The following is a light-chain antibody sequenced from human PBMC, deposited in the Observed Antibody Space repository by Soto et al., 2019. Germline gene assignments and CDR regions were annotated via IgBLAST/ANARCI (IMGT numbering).Light chain of an antibody. CDR1: QGISSW. J-gene: IGKJ2*01. V-gene: IGKV1-12*01. Sequence: DIQMTQSPSSVSASVGDRVTITCRASQGISSWLAWYQKKPGKAPKLLIYAASSLQSGVPSRFSGSGYGTDFTLTISSLQPEDFATYSCQQANSFPYTFVQGTKLEIK. CDR2: AAS. CDR3: QQANSFPYT.